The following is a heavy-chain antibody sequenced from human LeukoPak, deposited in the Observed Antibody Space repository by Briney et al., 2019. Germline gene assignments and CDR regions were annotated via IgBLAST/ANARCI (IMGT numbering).Heavy chain of an antibody. CDR3: ARGRYTAYYYDSSGYYLDY. J-gene: IGHJ4*02. D-gene: IGHD3-22*01. V-gene: IGHV3-20*04. CDR1: GFTFDDYG. CDR2: INWNGGST. Sequence: PGGSLRLSCAASGFTFDDYGMSWVRQAPGKGLEWVSGINWNGGSTGYADSVKGRFTISRDNAKNSLYLQMNSLRAEDTALYYCARGRYTAYYYDSSGYYLDYWGQGTLVTVSS.